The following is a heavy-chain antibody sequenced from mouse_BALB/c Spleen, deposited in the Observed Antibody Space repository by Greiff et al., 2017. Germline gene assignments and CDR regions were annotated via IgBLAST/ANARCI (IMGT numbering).Heavy chain of an antibody. J-gene: IGHJ3*01. D-gene: IGHD2-3*01. CDR2: IYPGDGDT. CDR1: GYTFTSYW. V-gene: IGHV1-87*01. Sequence: QVQLQQSGAELARPGASVKLSCKASGYTFTSYWMQWVKQRPGQGLEWIGAIYPGDGDTRYTQKFKGKATLTADKSSSTAYMQLSSLASEDSAVYYCARSYDGYYRFAYWGQGTLVTVSA. CDR3: ARSYDGYYRFAY.